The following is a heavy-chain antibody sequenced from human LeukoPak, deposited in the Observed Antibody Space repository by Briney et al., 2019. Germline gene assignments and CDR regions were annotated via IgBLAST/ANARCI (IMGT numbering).Heavy chain of an antibody. V-gene: IGHV3-64*01. CDR2: ISSNGGST. D-gene: IGHD6-13*01. Sequence: GWSLRVSCAASGCTFSSYAMHWVRQAPGKGLEYVSAISSNGGSTYYATSLKGRFTISRDNSKNPLYLQMGSLRAEDRAVYYWARAGKAAAGTPWFDPWGQGTLVTVSS. CDR3: ARAGKAAAGTPWFDP. J-gene: IGHJ5*02. CDR1: GCTFSSYA.